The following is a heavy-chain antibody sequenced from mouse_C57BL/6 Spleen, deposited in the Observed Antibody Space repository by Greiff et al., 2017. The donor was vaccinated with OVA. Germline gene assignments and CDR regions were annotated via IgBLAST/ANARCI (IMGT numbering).Heavy chain of an antibody. Sequence: VQLQQSGPELVKPGASVKISCKASGYSFTGYYMNWVKQSPEKSLEWIGEINPSTGGTTYNQKFKAKATLTVDKSSSTAYMQLKSLTSEDSAVYYCARRSSSGYEDWGQGTLVTVSA. CDR2: INPSTGGT. V-gene: IGHV1-42*01. CDR3: ARRSSSGYED. D-gene: IGHD3-2*02. J-gene: IGHJ3*01. CDR1: GYSFTGYY.